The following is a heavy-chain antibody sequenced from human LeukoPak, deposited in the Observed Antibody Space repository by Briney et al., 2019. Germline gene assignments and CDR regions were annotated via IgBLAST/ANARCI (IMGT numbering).Heavy chain of an antibody. CDR2: IKQDGSEK. V-gene: IGHV3-7*01. D-gene: IGHD6-13*01. CDR3: ARDGGDSSSWIN. J-gene: IGHJ4*02. Sequence: GGSLRLSCAASGFTFSSYWMSWVRQAPGKGLEWVANIKQDGSEKYYVDSVKGRFTISRDDAKNSLYLQMSSLRAEDTAVYYCARDGGDSSSWINWGQGTLVTVSS. CDR1: GFTFSSYW.